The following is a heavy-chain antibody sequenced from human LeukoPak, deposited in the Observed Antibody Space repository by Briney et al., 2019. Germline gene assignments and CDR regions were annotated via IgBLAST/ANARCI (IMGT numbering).Heavy chain of an antibody. CDR1: GGSISSYY. CDR2: IYYSGST. Sequence: SETLSLTCSVSGGSISSYYWSWIRQPPGKGLKWIGYIYYSGSTNYNPSLKSRVTISVDTSKNQFSLKLSSVTAADTAVYYCARDLGRYYGMDVWGQGTTVTVSS. V-gene: IGHV4-59*01. CDR3: ARDLGRYYGMDV. J-gene: IGHJ6*02.